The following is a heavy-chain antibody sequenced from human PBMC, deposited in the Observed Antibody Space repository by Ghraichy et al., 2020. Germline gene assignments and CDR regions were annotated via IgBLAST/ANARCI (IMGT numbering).Heavy chain of an antibody. CDR3: ARHNFYDA. CDR1: GYTFTNFW. CDR2: IHPHDSNT. V-gene: IGHV5-51*01. Sequence: GEALNISCQASGYTFTNFWIGWVRQMPGKGLEWVGIIHPHDSNTVYSPSFQGQVTMSVDKATNTAYLQWSSLKASDSAIYYCARHNFYDAWGQGTQVTVSS. J-gene: IGHJ4*02. D-gene: IGHD4/OR15-4a*01.